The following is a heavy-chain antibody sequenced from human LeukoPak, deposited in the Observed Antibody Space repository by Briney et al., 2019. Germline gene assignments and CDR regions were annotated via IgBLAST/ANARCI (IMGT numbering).Heavy chain of an antibody. Sequence: SETLSLTCAVSGYSLTSGYYWGWVRQPPGKGLEWIGNMNHTGNSYHNPPLQNRVGISIDKSKNQFSLKLTSVTAADSAVYYCMRSYHGLGTYSDFQYNYGMDVWGQGTTVIVSS. CDR2: MNHTGNS. J-gene: IGHJ6*02. V-gene: IGHV4-38-2*01. CDR1: GYSLTSGYY. CDR3: MRSYHGLGTYSDFQYNYGMDV. D-gene: IGHD3-10*01.